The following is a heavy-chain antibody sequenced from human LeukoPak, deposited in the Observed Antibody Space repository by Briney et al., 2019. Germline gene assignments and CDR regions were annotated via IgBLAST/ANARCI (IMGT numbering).Heavy chain of an antibody. D-gene: IGHD2-15*01. J-gene: IGHJ6*02. V-gene: IGHV1-69*13. CDR3: ARYCSGGSCYLPAGMDV. CDR2: IIPIFGTA. CDR1: GGTFSSYA. Sequence: SVKVSCKASGGTFSSYAISWVRQAPGQGLEWMGGIIPIFGTANYAQKFQGRVTITADESTSTAYMELSSLRSEDTAVYYCARYCSGGSCYLPAGMDVWGQGTTVTVSS.